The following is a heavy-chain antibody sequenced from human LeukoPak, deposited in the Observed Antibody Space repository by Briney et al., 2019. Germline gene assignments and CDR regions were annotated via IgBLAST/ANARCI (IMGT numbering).Heavy chain of an antibody. D-gene: IGHD5-12*01. CDR3: ASRRHIVATIGTWFDP. Sequence: GGSLRLSCAASGFTFSSYSMNWVRQAPGKGLEWVSSISSSSSYIYYADSVKGRFTISRDNAKNSLYLQMNSLRAEDTAVYCCASRRHIVATIGTWFDPWGQGTLVTVSS. V-gene: IGHV3-21*01. J-gene: IGHJ5*02. CDR1: GFTFSSYS. CDR2: ISSSSSYI.